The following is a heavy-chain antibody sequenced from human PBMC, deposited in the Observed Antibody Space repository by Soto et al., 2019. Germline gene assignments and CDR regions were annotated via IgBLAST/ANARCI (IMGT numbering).Heavy chain of an antibody. Sequence: GGSLRLSCAASGFSLSSYWMHWVRQAPGKGLVWVAHINTDGFNTSYADSVKGRFTISRDNAKNTLYLQMNSLRAEDTAVYYCARDGLAARAFYYHMDVWGKGTPVTVSS. D-gene: IGHD6-6*01. V-gene: IGHV3-74*01. CDR3: ARDGLAARAFYYHMDV. CDR1: GFSLSSYW. J-gene: IGHJ6*03. CDR2: INTDGFNT.